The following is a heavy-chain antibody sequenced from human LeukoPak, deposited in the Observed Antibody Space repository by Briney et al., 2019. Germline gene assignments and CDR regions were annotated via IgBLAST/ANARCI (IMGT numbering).Heavy chain of an antibody. Sequence: GGSLRLSCAASGFTFNNYAMTWVRQAPGKGLEWVSSTSDSGDNTYYADSVKGRFTISRDNSKNTLYLQMNSLRAEDTAVYYCANVDTAIYYYYGMDVWGQGTTVTVSS. CDR3: ANVDTAIYYYYGMDV. CDR1: GFTFNNYA. V-gene: IGHV3-23*01. D-gene: IGHD5-18*01. CDR2: TSDSGDNT. J-gene: IGHJ6*02.